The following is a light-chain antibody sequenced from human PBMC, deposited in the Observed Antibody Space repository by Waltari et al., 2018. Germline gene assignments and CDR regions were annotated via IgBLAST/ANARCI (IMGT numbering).Light chain of an antibody. CDR2: DAS. J-gene: IGKJ1*01. CDR1: QSVGRY. CDR3: QKYVNLPAT. Sequence: EIVLTQSPGTLSLSPGERATLSCRASQSVGRYLAWYRQKPGQAPRLLIYDASTRDTGIPDRFSGSGCETDFSLTISRLESDDFAVYYCQKYVNLPATFGEGTKVEIK. V-gene: IGKV3-20*01.